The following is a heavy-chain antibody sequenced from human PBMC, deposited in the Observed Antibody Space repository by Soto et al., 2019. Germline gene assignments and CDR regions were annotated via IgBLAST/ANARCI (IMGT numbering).Heavy chain of an antibody. D-gene: IGHD6-25*01. V-gene: IGHV4-61*01. CDR2: IDNSGTT. Sequence: QVQLQESGPGLVKPSETLSLICTVSGGSVSSGSYYWSWIRQPPGKGLEWIGYIDNSGTTNYNPSLKSRLTISVDTSKNQFSLKLTSVTAADTAVYFCARDNFRRAAAGAGFDSWGQGTLVTVSS. J-gene: IGHJ4*02. CDR1: GGSVSSGSYY. CDR3: ARDNFRRAAAGAGFDS.